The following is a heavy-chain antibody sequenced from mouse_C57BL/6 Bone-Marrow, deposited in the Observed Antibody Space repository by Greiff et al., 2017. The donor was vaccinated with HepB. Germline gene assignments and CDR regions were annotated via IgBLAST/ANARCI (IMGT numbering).Heavy chain of an antibody. V-gene: IGHV1-82*01. J-gene: IGHJ4*01. CDR2: IYPGDGDT. D-gene: IGHD2-10*02. CDR1: GYSFSSSW. Sequence: QVQLQQSGPELVKPGASVKISCKASGYSFSSSWMNWVKQRPGKGLEWIGRIYPGDGDTNYNGKFKGKATMTVDKSSSTAYMQLSSLTSEDSAVYFCARHGYGNYVWAMYYWGQGTSVTVSS. CDR3: ARHGYGNYVWAMYY.